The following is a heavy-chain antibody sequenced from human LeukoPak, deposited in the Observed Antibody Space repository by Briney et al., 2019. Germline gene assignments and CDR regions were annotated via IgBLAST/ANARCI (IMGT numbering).Heavy chain of an antibody. V-gene: IGHV6-1*01. D-gene: IGHD1-14*01. J-gene: IGHJ4*02. CDR1: GDSVSSNSAA. CDR2: TYYRSKWYN. CDR3: AREPLGSPYYFDY. Sequence: SQTLSLTCALSGDSVSSNSAAWNRIRQSPSRGLEWLGRTYYRSKWYNDYAVSVKSRITINPDTSKNQFSLQLNSVTPEDTAVYYCAREPLGSPYYFDYWGRGTLVTVSS.